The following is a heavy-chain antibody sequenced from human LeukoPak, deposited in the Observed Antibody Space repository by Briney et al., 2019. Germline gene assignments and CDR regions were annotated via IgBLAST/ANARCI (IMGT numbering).Heavy chain of an antibody. CDR3: ARADCSSTSCYAWRDAFDI. CDR2: IYYSGST. V-gene: IGHV4-39*07. J-gene: IGHJ3*02. D-gene: IGHD2-2*01. Sequence: KPSETLSLTCTVSGGSISSSSYYWGWIRQPPGKGLEWIGSIYYSGSTYYNPSLKSRVTISVDTSKNQFSLKLSSVTAADTAVYYCARADCSSTSCYAWRDAFDIWGQGTMVTVSS. CDR1: GGSISSSSYY.